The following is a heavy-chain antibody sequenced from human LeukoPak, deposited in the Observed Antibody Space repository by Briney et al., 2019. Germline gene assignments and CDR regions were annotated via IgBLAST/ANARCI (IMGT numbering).Heavy chain of an antibody. J-gene: IGHJ4*02. V-gene: IGHV3-7*01. CDR1: GFTFSSYW. CDR2: IKQDGSEK. CDR3: AGGRDVYRY. Sequence: GGSLRLSCAASGFTFSSYWMTWVRQAPGKGLEWVANIKQDGSEKYYVDSVKGRFTISRDNAENSLYLQMNSLRAEDTAVYYCAGGRDVYRYWGKGTLVTVSS. D-gene: IGHD5-24*01.